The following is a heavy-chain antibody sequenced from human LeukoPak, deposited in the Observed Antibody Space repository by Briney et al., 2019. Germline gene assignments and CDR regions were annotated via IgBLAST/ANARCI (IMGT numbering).Heavy chain of an antibody. CDR1: GGSISSSNW. D-gene: IGHD2-21*02. V-gene: IGHV4-4*02. CDR3: AREDVVVTAIRPGRDYYYYYMDV. CDR2: IYHSGST. Sequence: PSGTLSLTCAVSGGSISSSNWWSWVRQPPGKGLEWIGEIYHSGSTNYNPSLKSRVTISVDTSKNQFSLKLSSVTAADTAVYYCAREDVVVTAIRPGRDYYYYYMDVWGKGTTVTVSS. J-gene: IGHJ6*03.